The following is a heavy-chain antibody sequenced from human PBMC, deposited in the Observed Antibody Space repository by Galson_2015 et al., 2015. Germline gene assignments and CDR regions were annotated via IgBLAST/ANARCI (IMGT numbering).Heavy chain of an antibody. CDR2: IIPIFGTA. CDR3: ARRMPNRAYSSSWGHFDY. J-gene: IGHJ4*02. V-gene: IGHV1-69*13. D-gene: IGHD6-13*01. Sequence: SVKVSCKASGGTFSSYAISWVRQAPGQGLEWMGGIIPIFGTANYAQKFQGRVTITADESTSTAYMELSSLRSEDTAVYYCARRMPNRAYSSSWGHFDYWGQGTLVTVSS. CDR1: GGTFSSYA.